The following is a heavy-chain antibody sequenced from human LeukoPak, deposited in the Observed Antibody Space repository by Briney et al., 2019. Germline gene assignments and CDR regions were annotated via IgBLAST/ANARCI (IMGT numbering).Heavy chain of an antibody. V-gene: IGHV3-7*03. CDR3: AKDGYYYGSGNSNFDY. CDR1: GFTFSSYW. CDR2: IKQDGSER. Sequence: PGGSLRLSCAASGFTFSSYWMSWVRQAPGKGLEWVANIKQDGSERYYVDSVKGRFTISRDNAENSLYLQMNSLRAADTALYYCAKDGYYYGSGNSNFDYWGQGTLVTVSS. J-gene: IGHJ4*02. D-gene: IGHD3-10*01.